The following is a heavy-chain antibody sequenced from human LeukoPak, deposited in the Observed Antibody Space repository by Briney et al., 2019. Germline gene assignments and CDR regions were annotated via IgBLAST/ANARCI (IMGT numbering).Heavy chain of an antibody. CDR1: GDSLSSQY. Sequence: SETLSLTCTVSGDSLSSQYWSWIRQPPGKGLEWIGYIYGSGSTNYDPSLKSRVSISEDTSKNHFSLKLTSVTAADTAVYYCARGGDPKYWYFNVWGRGTLVTVSS. CDR3: ARGGDPKYWYFNV. CDR2: IYGSGST. D-gene: IGHD4-17*01. V-gene: IGHV4-59*08. J-gene: IGHJ2*01.